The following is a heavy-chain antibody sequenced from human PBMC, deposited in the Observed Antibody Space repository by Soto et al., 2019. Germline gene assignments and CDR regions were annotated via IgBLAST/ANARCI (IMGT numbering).Heavy chain of an antibody. CDR1: GGTFSKYA. V-gene: IGHV1-69*01. Sequence: QVQLVQSGAEMQQPGASVRVSCKASGGTFSKYACSWVRHAPGQGLEWLGGTNTMFGTPNDDQKFQGRVGISADESTATVYMELGSLRSEDTAVSVCSRPLRDRNYYYGMAVWGQGTTVTVSS. CDR2: TNTMFGTP. D-gene: IGHD3-22*01. J-gene: IGHJ6*02. CDR3: SRPLRDRNYYYGMAV.